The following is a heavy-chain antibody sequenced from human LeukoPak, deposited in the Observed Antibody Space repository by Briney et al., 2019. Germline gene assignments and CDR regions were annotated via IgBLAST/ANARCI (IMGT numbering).Heavy chain of an antibody. D-gene: IGHD5-24*01. V-gene: IGHV1-18*01. CDR2: ISAYNGNT. J-gene: IGHJ6*03. Sequence: GASVKVSCKASGYTFTSYGISWVRQAPGQGLEWMGWISAYNGNTNYAQKLQGRVTMTTDTSTSTAYMELRSLRSDDTAVYYCARVVGRWLQLRSYYYYYMDVWGKGTTVIVSS. CDR1: GYTFTSYG. CDR3: ARVVGRWLQLRSYYYYYMDV.